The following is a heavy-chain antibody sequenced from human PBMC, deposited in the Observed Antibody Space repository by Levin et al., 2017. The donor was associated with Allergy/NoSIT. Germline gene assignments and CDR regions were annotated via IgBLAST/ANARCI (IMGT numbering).Heavy chain of an antibody. CDR1: GGSITTYY. D-gene: IGHD6-13*01. CDR2: FSYSGST. CDR3: ARSIGAAAAGDY. J-gene: IGHJ4*02. Sequence: SQTLSLTCTVSGGSITTYYWSWIRQPPGEGLEWIGYFSYSGSTNYNPSLKSRVTIVVDTSKNQFSLRLSSVTAADTAVDYCARSIGAAAAGDYWGPGTLVTVSS. V-gene: IGHV4-59*01.